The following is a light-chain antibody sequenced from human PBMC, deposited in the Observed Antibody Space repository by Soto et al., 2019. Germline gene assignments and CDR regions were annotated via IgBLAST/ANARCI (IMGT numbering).Light chain of an antibody. CDR1: SSDVGAYNY. CDR3: CSYAGTYSYV. J-gene: IGLJ1*01. CDR2: DVS. V-gene: IGLV2-11*01. Sequence: QSALTQPRSVSGSPGQSVTISCTGTSSDVGAYNYVSWYQQHPGKAPKFMIYDVSKRPSGVPDRFSGSKSGNTASLTISGLQAEDEADYYCCSYAGTYSYVFGTGTKVTDL.